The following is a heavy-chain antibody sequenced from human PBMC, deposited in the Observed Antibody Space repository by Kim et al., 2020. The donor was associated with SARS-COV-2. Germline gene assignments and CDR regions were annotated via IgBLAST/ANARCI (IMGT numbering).Heavy chain of an antibody. V-gene: IGHV4-59*01. J-gene: IGHJ4*02. CDR3: ARGRDGHDY. CDR1: GGSISGYY. Sequence: SETLSLTCTVSGGSISGYYWSWIRQPPGKGLEWIGNIYYSGSTSYNPSLKSRVTISVDTSKNQFSLRLGSATAADTAVYSCARGRDGHDYWGQGTLVTV. CDR2: IYYSGST. D-gene: IGHD5-12*01.